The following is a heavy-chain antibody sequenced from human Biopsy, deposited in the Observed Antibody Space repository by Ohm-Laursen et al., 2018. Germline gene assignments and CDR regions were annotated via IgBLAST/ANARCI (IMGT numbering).Heavy chain of an antibody. V-gene: IGHV1-2*02. D-gene: IGHD4/OR15-4a*01. Sequence: ASVKVSCKASGYTFTGYSCHWVRQAPGQRLEWVGWIDPNSGRANYAQKFQGRITMTTDTSIITAYLEVSSLTSDDAAVYFCARASAYGVFDVWGQGTTVTVSS. CDR2: IDPNSGRA. CDR1: GYTFTGYS. J-gene: IGHJ3*01. CDR3: ARASAYGVFDV.